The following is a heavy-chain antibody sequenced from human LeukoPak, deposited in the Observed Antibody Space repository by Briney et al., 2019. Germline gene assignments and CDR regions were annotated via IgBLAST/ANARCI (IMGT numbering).Heavy chain of an antibody. CDR1: GFTFTNYW. Sequence: GGSLRLSCEASGFTFTNYWMSWVHQAPGKGLEWVANMKPDGSERYYVDSVKGRFTVSRDNAKNSLYFQMNSLRAEDTAVYYCARERIVGAASTRYYGMDVWGQGTTVTVSS. CDR3: ARERIVGAASTRYYGMDV. J-gene: IGHJ6*02. CDR2: MKPDGSER. V-gene: IGHV3-7*03. D-gene: IGHD1-26*01.